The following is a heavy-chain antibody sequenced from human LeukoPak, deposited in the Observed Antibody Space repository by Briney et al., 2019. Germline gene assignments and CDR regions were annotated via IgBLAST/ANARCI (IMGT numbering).Heavy chain of an antibody. CDR1: GGSISSSSYY. D-gene: IGHD2-15*01. J-gene: IGHJ4*02. CDR3: AREDKDVLDY. Sequence: SETLSLTCTVSGGSISSSSYYWGWIRQPPGKGLEWIGSIYYSGSTYYNPSLKSRVTISVDTSKNQFSLKLSSVTAADTAVYYCAREDKDVLDYWGQGTLVTVSS. CDR2: IYYSGST. V-gene: IGHV4-39*02.